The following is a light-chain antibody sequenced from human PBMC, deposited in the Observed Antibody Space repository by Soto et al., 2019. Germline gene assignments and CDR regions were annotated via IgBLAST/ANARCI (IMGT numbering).Light chain of an antibody. CDR3: HQRQSWPRT. CDR2: AAS. CDR1: QSINGN. J-gene: IGKJ1*01. Sequence: EVLMTQSPATLSVSPGDRATLSCRASQSINGNLAWYQQQPGQAPRLLIYAASTRATGIPARFSGSGSGTDFTLTISSLAPEDFAIYYCHQRQSWPRTFGQGTKVDIK. V-gene: IGKV3D-15*01.